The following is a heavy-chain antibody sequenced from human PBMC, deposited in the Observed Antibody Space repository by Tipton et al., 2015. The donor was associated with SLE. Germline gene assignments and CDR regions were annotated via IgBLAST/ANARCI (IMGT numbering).Heavy chain of an antibody. V-gene: IGHV3-23*01. CDR2: ISGSGDST. J-gene: IGHJ3*02. CDR1: GFTFNNYA. D-gene: IGHD6-19*01. CDR3: ARDQGSIAVAGAEYGFDI. Sequence: SLRLSCAASGFTFNNYAMNWVRQAPGKGLEWVSGISGSGDSTYSGDSVKGRFTISRDNAKKSVYLQMNSLRAEDTAVYYCARDQGSIAVAGAEYGFDIWGQGTMVTVSS.